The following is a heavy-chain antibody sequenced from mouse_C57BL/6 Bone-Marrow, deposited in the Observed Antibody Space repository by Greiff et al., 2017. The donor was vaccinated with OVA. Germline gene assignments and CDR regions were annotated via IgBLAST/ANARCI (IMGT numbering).Heavy chain of an antibody. J-gene: IGHJ4*01. CDR1: GFTFSDYG. V-gene: IGHV5-17*01. D-gene: IGHD1-1*01. Sequence: EVKLEESGGGLVKPGGSLKLSCAASGFTFSDYGMHWVRQAPEKGLEWVAYISSGSSTIYYADTVKGRFTISRDNAKNTLFLQMTSLRSEDTAMYYCARGVLRYCYAMDYWGQGTSVTVSS. CDR2: ISSGSSTI. CDR3: ARGVLRYCYAMDY.